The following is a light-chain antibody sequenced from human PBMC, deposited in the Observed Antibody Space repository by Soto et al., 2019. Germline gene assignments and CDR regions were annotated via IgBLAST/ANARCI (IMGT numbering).Light chain of an antibody. V-gene: IGLV2-14*01. Sequence: QSALTQPASVSGSPGQSITISCTGTSSDVGGYNYVSWYQQHPGKAPKLMISEVSNRPSGVSNRFSGSKSGNTASLTISGLQAEEEADYYCSSYTSSSTYVFGTGTKVTVL. CDR1: SSDVGGYNY. CDR2: EVS. CDR3: SSYTSSSTYV. J-gene: IGLJ1*01.